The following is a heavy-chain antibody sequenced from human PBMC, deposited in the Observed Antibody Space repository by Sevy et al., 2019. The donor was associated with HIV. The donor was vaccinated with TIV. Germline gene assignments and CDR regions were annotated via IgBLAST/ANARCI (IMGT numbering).Heavy chain of an antibody. J-gene: IGHJ6*02. D-gene: IGHD1-26*01. CDR3: ARRFQWELLGGYYYYYGMDV. CDR2: INPNSGGT. V-gene: IGHV1-2*02. CDR1: GYTFTGYY. Sequence: ASVKVSCKASGYTFTGYYMHWVRQAPRQGLEWMGWINPNSGGTNYAQKFQGRVTMTRDTSISTAYMELSRLRSDDTAVYYCARRFQWELLGGYYYYYGMDVWGQGTTVTISS.